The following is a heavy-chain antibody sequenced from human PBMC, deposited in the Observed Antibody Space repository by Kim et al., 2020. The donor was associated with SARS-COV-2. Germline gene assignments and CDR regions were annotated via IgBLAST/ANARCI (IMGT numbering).Heavy chain of an antibody. J-gene: IGHJ5*02. V-gene: IGHV1-69*01. CDR3: ARVYGDYLGISYNWFDP. D-gene: IGHD4-17*01. Sequence: FQGRVTITADESTSTAYMELSSLRSEDTAVYYCARVYGDYLGISYNWFDPWGQGTLVTVSS.